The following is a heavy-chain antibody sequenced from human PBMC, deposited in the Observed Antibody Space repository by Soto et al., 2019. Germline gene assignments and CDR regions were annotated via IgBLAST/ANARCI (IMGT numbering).Heavy chain of an antibody. Sequence: SGPTLVNPTQTLTLTCTFSGFSLSTRGVAVGWIRQPPGKALEWLALIYWDDDKRYRPSLKSRLTITKDTSKNQVVLTMTNMDPVDTDTYYCARQVWFGEFYWGQGTLVTVSS. J-gene: IGHJ4*02. CDR1: GFSLSTRGVA. CDR3: ARQVWFGEFY. V-gene: IGHV2-5*02. D-gene: IGHD3-10*01. CDR2: IYWDDDK.